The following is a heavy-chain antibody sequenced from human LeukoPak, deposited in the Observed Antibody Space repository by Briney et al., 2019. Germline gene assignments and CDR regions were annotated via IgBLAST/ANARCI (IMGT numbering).Heavy chain of an antibody. CDR1: GGSISSSSYY. D-gene: IGHD6-13*01. V-gene: IGHV4-39*01. J-gene: IGHJ4*02. Sequence: SETLSLTCTVSGGSISSSSYYWGWIRQPPGKGLEWIGSIYYSGSTYYNPSLKSRVTISVDTSKNQFSLKLSSVTAADTAVYYCARHVEASAVTGFDYWGQGALVTVSS. CDR3: ARHVEASAVTGFDY. CDR2: IYYSGST.